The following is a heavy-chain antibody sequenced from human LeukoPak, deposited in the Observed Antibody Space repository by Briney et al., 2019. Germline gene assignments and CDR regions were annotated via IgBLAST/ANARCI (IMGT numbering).Heavy chain of an antibody. CDR2: INSNSYTI. D-gene: IGHD6-19*01. Sequence: GGSLRLPCAASGFTFGDYYMTWIRQSPGKGLEWISYINSNSYTIYYADSVKGRFTISRDNAKNSLHLQMNSLRAEDTAVYYCARSQQWPVPRGFEYWGRGTLVTVSS. CDR3: ARSQQWPVPRGFEY. J-gene: IGHJ4*02. V-gene: IGHV3-11*04. CDR1: GFTFGDYY.